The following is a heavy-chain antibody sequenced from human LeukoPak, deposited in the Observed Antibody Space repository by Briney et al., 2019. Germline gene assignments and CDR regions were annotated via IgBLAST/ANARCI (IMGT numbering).Heavy chain of an antibody. D-gene: IGHD2-21*02. CDR3: AYCGGDCYLSAWGY. J-gene: IGHJ4*02. CDR1: GYTFTGYY. Sequence: ASVKVSCKASGYTFTGYYMHWVRQAPGQGLEWMGWINPNSGGTNYAQKFQGRVTITADESTSTAYMELSSLRSEDTAVYYCAYCGGDCYLSAWGYWGQGTLVTVSS. V-gene: IGHV1-2*02. CDR2: INPNSGGT.